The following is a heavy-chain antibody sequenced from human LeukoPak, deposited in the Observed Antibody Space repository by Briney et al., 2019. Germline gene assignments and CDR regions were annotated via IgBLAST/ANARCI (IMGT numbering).Heavy chain of an antibody. D-gene: IGHD1-14*01. Sequence: PGGSLRLSCAASGFTFSSYAMHWVRQAPGKGLEWVAVISYDGSNKYYADSVKGRFTISRDNSKNTLYLQMNSLRAEDTAVYYCAKSPGAPHYFDYWGQGTLVTVSS. CDR1: GFTFSSYA. V-gene: IGHV3-30*04. CDR2: ISYDGSNK. J-gene: IGHJ4*02. CDR3: AKSPGAPHYFDY.